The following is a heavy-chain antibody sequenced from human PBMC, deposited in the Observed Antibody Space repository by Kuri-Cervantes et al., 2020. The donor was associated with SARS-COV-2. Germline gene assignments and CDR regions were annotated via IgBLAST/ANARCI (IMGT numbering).Heavy chain of an antibody. CDR2: IGPVGDT. V-gene: IGHV3-13*01. D-gene: IGHD2-2*01. J-gene: IGHJ3*02. Sequence: ETLSLTCAASGFTFSFDDMHWVRQATGEGLEWVSAIGPVGDTYYAGSVKGRFTISRENAKNSLNLQMNSLRAEDTAVYYCVRVGTAESWGAFDIWGQGTMVTVSS. CDR1: GFTFSFDD. CDR3: VRVGTAESWGAFDI.